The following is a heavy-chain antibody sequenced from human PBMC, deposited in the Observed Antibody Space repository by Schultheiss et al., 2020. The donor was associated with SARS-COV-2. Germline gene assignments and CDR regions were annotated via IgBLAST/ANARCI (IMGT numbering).Heavy chain of an antibody. D-gene: IGHD2-2*01. Sequence: SETLSLTCTVSGGSISSYYWSWIRQPPGKGLEWIGDIYYSGSTNYNPSLKSRVTISVDTSKNQFSLKLSSVTAADTAVYYCARTYCSSTSCLYGYYYYYMDVWGKGTTVTVSS. CDR2: IYYSGST. CDR1: GGSISSYY. V-gene: IGHV4-59*08. J-gene: IGHJ6*03. CDR3: ARTYCSSTSCLYGYYYYYMDV.